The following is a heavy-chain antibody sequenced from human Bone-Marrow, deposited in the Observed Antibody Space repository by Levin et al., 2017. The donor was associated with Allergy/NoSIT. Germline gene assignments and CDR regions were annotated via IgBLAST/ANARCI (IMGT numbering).Heavy chain of an antibody. Sequence: TGGSLRLSCAASGFSFSTYGMHWVRQAPGKGLEWVAVIWYDGSNEYYADSVKGRFNISRDDSKNTLDLQMNSLRAEDTAVYYCARSGPIQFLEWLHPDSSDYYGLDAWGQGTTVTVSS. D-gene: IGHD3-3*01. CDR1: GFSFSTYG. V-gene: IGHV3-33*01. J-gene: IGHJ6*02. CDR2: IWYDGSNE. CDR3: ARSGPIQFLEWLHPDSSDYYGLDA.